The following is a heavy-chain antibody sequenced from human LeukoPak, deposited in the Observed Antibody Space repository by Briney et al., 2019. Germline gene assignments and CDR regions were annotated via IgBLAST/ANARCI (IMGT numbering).Heavy chain of an antibody. J-gene: IGHJ4*02. CDR3: AREGTKCSFDY. V-gene: IGHV4-39*07. CDR2: IYYSGST. Sequence: SETLSLTCTVSGGSISSSSYYWGWIRQPPGKGLEWIGSIYYSGSTYYNPSLKSRVTISVDTSKNQFSLKLSSVTAADTAVYYCAREGTKCSFDYWGQGTLVTVSS. D-gene: IGHD2-8*01. CDR1: GGSISSSSYY.